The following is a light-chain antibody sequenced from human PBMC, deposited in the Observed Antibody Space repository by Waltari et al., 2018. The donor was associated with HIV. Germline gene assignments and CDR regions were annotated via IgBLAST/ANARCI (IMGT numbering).Light chain of an antibody. J-gene: IGLJ3*02. CDR1: TLRSYS. CDR2: DKA. V-gene: IGLV3-19*01. Sequence: SSELTQDPAVSVALGQTVRITCQGDTLRSYSASWYQQKPGQAPVLVMYDKANRPSGIPDRFSGSSAGNTVSLTITVAQAEDEADYYCHSRDSSGNLWVFGGGTMVTVL. CDR3: HSRDSSGNLWV.